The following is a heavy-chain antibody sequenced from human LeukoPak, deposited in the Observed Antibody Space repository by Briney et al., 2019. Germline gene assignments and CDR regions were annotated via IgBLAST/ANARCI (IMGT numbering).Heavy chain of an antibody. CDR3: AREPDYGDYDY. J-gene: IGHJ4*02. V-gene: IGHV3-21*01. CDR2: ISSSSSYI. CDR1: GFTFSSYS. D-gene: IGHD4-17*01. Sequence: GGSLRLSCAASGFTFSSYSMNWVRQAPGKGLEWVSSISSSSSYIYYADSVKGRFTISRDNAKNSLYLQMNGLRAEDTAVYYCAREPDYGDYDYWGQGTLVTASS.